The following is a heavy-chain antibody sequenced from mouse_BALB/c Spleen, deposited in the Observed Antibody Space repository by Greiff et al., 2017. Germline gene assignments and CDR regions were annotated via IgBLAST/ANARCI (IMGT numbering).Heavy chain of an antibody. CDR1: GYTFTDYV. Sequence: LQESGPELVKPGASVKMSCKASGYTFTDYVISWVKQRTGQGLEWIGEIYPGSGSTYYNEKFKGKATLTADKSSNTAYMQLSSLTSEDSAVYFCARHDDYNAMDYWGQGTSVTVSS. CDR2: IYPGSGST. CDR3: ARHDDYNAMDY. V-gene: IGHV1-77*01. J-gene: IGHJ4*01.